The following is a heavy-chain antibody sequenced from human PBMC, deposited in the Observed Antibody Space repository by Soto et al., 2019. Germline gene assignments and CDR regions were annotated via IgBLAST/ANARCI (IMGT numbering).Heavy chain of an antibody. V-gene: IGHV1-3*05. J-gene: IGHJ4*02. Sequence: QVQLVQSGAEEKKPGASVKVSCKASGYTFTSYAMHWVRQAPGQRLEWMGWINAGNGNTKYSQKFQGRVTITRDTSAGTAYMELSSRRSEDTAVYYCARDTAGYYFDYWGQGTLGTVSS. CDR3: ARDTAGYYFDY. CDR2: INAGNGNT. CDR1: GYTFTSYA. D-gene: IGHD2-21*02.